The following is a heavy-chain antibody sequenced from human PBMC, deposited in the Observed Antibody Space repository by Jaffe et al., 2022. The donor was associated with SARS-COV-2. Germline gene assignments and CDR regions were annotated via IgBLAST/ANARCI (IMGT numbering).Heavy chain of an antibody. V-gene: IGHV3-30*04. CDR1: GFTFSRYG. Sequence: QVQLVESGGGVVQPGRSLRLSCAASGFTFSRYGMHWVRQAPGKGLEWVAVISYDGRNENYADSVKGRFTISRDYSKNTLYLQMNSLRVEDTAVYYCARDGPGDSSGWYSGFFDYWGQGTLVTVSS. CDR2: ISYDGRNE. J-gene: IGHJ4*02. D-gene: IGHD6-19*01. CDR3: ARDGPGDSSGWYSGFFDY.